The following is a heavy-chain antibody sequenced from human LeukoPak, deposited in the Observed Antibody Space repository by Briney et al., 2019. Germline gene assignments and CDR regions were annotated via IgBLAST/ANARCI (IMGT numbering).Heavy chain of an antibody. D-gene: IGHD6-13*01. Sequence: GGSLRLSCVASRFTFSTYAMSWVRQAPGKGLVWVSRIKSDGSSTTYADSVKGRFAISRDNAKNTLYLQMNSLRVEDTAVYYCARRAAALDAFDIWGQGTMVTVSS. CDR1: RFTFSTYA. V-gene: IGHV3-74*01. J-gene: IGHJ3*02. CDR3: ARRAAALDAFDI. CDR2: IKSDGSST.